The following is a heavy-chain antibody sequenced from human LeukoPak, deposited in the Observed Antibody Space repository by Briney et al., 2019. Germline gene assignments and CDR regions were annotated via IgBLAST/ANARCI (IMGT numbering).Heavy chain of an antibody. CDR1: GGSFCGYY. D-gene: IGHD3-10*01. V-gene: IGHV4-34*01. J-gene: IGHJ4*02. CDR2: INHSGST. CDR3: ARLNMVRGVIKVFGY. Sequence: SETLSLTCAVYGGSFCGYYWSWIRQPPGKGLEWFGEINHSGSTNYNPSLKSRVTISVDTSKNQFSLKLSSVTAADTAVYYCARLNMVRGVIKVFGYWGQGTLVTVSS.